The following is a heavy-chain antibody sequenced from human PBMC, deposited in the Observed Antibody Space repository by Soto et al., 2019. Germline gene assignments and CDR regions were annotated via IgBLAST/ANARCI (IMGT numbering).Heavy chain of an antibody. CDR2: ISGSGAKT. J-gene: IGHJ4*02. CDR1: GLMSRSFS. D-gene: IGHD5-12*01. V-gene: IGHV3-23*01. Sequence: PGGSLRLSCAVSGLMSRSFSMSWVRQAPGKGLEWISSISGSGAKTFYADSVKGRFTLSRDNYKYILYLEMNNLRVDDTAVYYCAKEWTPRRAPDYWGQGTLVTVSS. CDR3: AKEWTPRRAPDY.